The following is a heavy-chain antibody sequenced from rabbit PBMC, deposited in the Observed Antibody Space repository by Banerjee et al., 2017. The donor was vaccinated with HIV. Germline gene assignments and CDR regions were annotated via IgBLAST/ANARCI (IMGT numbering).Heavy chain of an antibody. Sequence: QEQLVESGGDLVKPEGSLTLTCTASGFSYSTHYCICWVRQAPGKGLEWIACIYTSSGSTWYASWVNGRFTISRSSSLNTVDLKMTSLTAADTATYFCARAMATMTMVMNLWGPGTLVTVS. CDR1: GFSYSTHYC. CDR2: IYTSSGST. D-gene: IGHD2-1*01. CDR3: ARAMATMTMVMNL. V-gene: IGHV1S43*01. J-gene: IGHJ4*01.